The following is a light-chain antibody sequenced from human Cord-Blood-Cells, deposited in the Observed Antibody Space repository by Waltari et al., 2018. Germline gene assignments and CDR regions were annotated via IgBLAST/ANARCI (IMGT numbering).Light chain of an antibody. V-gene: IGKV4-1*01. CDR2: WAS. CDR3: QQYYSTPWT. J-gene: IGKJ1*01. Sequence: DIVLIQSPDSPAVSLGARATINCKSSQSVLYSSNNKNYLAWYQQKPGQPPKLLIYWASTREAGVPDRFSGSGSGTDFTLTISSLQAEDVAVYYCQQYYSTPWTFGQGTKVEIK. CDR1: QSVLYSSNNKNY.